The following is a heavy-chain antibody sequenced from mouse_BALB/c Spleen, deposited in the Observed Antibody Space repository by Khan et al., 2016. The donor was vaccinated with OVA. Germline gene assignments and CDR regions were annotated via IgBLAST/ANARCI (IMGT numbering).Heavy chain of an antibody. J-gene: IGHJ3*01. D-gene: IGHD2-2*01. V-gene: IGHV1-61*01. Sequence: QVQLQQSGAELVRPGASVKLSCKASGYTFTSYWMNWVRQRPGQGLDWIGKINPSDSETHYNQMFKDKATLTVDKSSGTAYMQLSSLTSEDSAVYYCARREKYGYDPSWFAYGGQGTLVTVSA. CDR1: GYTFTSYW. CDR2: INPSDSET. CDR3: ARREKYGYDPSWFAY.